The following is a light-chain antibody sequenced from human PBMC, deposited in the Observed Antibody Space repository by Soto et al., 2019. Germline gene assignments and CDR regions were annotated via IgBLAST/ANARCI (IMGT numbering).Light chain of an antibody. J-gene: IGKJ4*01. CDR3: QQRTNWPLT. CDR1: QSVTTF. V-gene: IGKV3-11*01. Sequence: EIVLTQSPVTLSLSPGERATLSCRASQSVTTFLAWYQQKPGQAPRLLIYDASKRATGIPARFSGSGSGTDXTXXISXXEPXXFAVYYCQQRTNWPLTFGGGTKVEIK. CDR2: DAS.